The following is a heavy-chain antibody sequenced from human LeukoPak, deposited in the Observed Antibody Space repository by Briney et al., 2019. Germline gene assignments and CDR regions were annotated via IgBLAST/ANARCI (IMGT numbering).Heavy chain of an antibody. V-gene: IGHV3-21*01. Sequence: GGSLRLSCAASVFTFSSYSMNWVRQAPGKGLEGVASISSSSSYIYYADSVKGRFTISRDNAKTSLYLQMNSLRAEDTAVYHCERDRGSGTYDAFDIWGQGTMVTVSS. CDR1: VFTFSSYS. CDR3: ERDRGSGTYDAFDI. J-gene: IGHJ3*02. CDR2: ISSSSSYI. D-gene: IGHD3-16*01.